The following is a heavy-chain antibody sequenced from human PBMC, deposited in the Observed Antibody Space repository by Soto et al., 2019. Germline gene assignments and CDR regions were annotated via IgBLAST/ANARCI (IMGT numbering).Heavy chain of an antibody. CDR3: GSSVVTAARPTLVDY. CDR2: IYYSGNT. J-gene: IGHJ4*02. Sequence: QVQLQESGPGLVKPSQTLSLTCTVSGVSISSGGYYWSWIRQHPGKGLEWIGYIYYSGNTYYNPSLKSRVTISVDTSKNQFSLKLTSVTAADTAIYYCGSSVVTAARPTLVDYWGQGTLVTVTS. D-gene: IGHD2-21*02. CDR1: GVSISSGGYY. V-gene: IGHV4-31*03.